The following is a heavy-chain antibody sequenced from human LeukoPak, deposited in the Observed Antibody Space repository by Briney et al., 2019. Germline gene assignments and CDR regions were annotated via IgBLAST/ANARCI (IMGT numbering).Heavy chain of an antibody. V-gene: IGHV3-48*03. CDR1: GFTFSSYE. CDR2: ISSSGSTI. CDR3: AKEIWPTVTTPGHTHFDY. Sequence: PGGSLRLSCAASGFTFSSYEMNWVRQAPGKGLEGVSYISSSGSTIYYADSVKGRFTISRDNDKNSLYLQMNSLRAEDTAVYYCAKEIWPTVTTPGHTHFDYWGQGTLVTVSS. J-gene: IGHJ4*02. D-gene: IGHD4-17*01.